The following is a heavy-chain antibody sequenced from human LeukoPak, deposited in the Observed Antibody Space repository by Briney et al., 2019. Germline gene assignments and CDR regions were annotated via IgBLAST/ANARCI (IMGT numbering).Heavy chain of an antibody. CDR1: GDSVSSNSAA. CDR2: TYYRSKWYN. V-gene: IGHV6-1*01. D-gene: IGHD2-2*01. J-gene: IGHJ5*02. CDR3: ARDYGRYCSSTSCYAHRPYNWFDP. Sequence: SQTLSLTCAISGDSVSSNSAAWNWIRQSPSRGLEWLGRTYYRSKWYNDYAVSVRSRITINPDTSKNQFSLQLNSVTPEDTAVYYCARDYGRYCSSTSCYAHRPYNWFDPWGQGTLVTVSS.